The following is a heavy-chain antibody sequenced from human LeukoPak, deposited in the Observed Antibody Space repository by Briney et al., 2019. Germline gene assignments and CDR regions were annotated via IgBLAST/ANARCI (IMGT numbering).Heavy chain of an antibody. J-gene: IGHJ3*02. V-gene: IGHV3-11*04. CDR2: ISSSGSTI. D-gene: IGHD3-22*01. CDR1: GFTFSDYY. CDR3: ARTQYYYDSSARAFDI. Sequence: PGGSLRLSCAASGFTFSDYYMSWIRQAPGKGLEWVSYISSSGSTIYYADSVKGRFTISRDNAKNSLYLQMNSLRAEDTAVYYCARTQYYYDSSARAFDIWGQGIMVTVSS.